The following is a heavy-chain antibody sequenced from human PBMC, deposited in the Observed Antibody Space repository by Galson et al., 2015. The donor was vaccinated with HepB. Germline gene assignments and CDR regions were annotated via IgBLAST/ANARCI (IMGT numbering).Heavy chain of an antibody. Sequence: SETLSLTCAVYGGSFSGYYWSWIRQPAGKGLEWIGRIYTSGSTNYNPSLKSRVTISVDTSKNQFSLKLSSVTTADTAVYYCARARQLELLDYWGQGTLVTVSS. CDR3: ARARQLELLDY. V-gene: IGHV4-59*10. J-gene: IGHJ4*02. CDR1: GGSFSGYY. CDR2: IYTSGST. D-gene: IGHD1-7*01.